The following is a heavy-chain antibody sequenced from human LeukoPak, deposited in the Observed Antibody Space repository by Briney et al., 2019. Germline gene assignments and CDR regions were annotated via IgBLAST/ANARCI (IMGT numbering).Heavy chain of an antibody. Sequence: SETLSLTCTVSGGSISSTSYYWGWIRQPPGKGLEWIGEIYHSGSTNYNPSLKSRVTISVDKSKNQFSLKLSSVTAADTAVYYCARGRGLGYWGQGTLVTVSS. CDR1: GGSISSTSYY. V-gene: IGHV4-39*07. D-gene: IGHD3-16*01. J-gene: IGHJ4*02. CDR2: IYHSGST. CDR3: ARGRGLGY.